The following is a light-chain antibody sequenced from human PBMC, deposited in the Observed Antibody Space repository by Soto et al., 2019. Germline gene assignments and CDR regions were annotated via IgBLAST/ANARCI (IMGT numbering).Light chain of an antibody. CDR3: QQYESFPLT. CDR2: TAS. J-gene: IGKJ4*01. V-gene: IGKV1-16*01. Sequence: DIQMTQSPSSLSASVGDSVTITCRASQGINKFLAWFQQKPGTAPKSLISTASRLQSGVPSRFSGSGSGTHFTLTINNLQPEDLATYYCQQYESFPLTFGGGTKV. CDR1: QGINKF.